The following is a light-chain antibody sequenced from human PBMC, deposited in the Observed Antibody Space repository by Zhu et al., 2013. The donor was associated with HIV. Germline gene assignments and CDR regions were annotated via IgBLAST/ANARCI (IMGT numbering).Light chain of an antibody. CDR1: TSNVKTNA. CDR3: SSWDDNMNTPV. CDR2: DDS. J-gene: IGLJ3*02. V-gene: IGLV1-44*01. Sequence: QSVLSQPSSMSATPGDTVTISCSGGTSNVKTNAVAWYQQFSETTPRLLIYDDSQRPSGVPGRFSGSRSGASVSLSISHLRPEDEGDYFCSSWDDNMNTPVFGGGTHLTVL.